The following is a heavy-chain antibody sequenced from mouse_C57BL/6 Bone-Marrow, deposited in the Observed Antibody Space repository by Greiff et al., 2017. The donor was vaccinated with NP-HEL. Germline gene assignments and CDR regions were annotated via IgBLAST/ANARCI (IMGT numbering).Heavy chain of an antibody. CDR1: GYTFTSYG. V-gene: IGHV1-81*01. J-gene: IGHJ2*01. Sequence: QVQLQQSGAELARPGASVKLSCKASGYTFTSYGISWVKQRTGQGLEWIGEIYPRSGNTYYNEKLKGKATLTADKSSSTAYMELRSLTSEDSAVYFCARSGISITTVVATDFDYWGQGTTLTVSS. CDR3: ARSGISITTVVATDFDY. CDR2: IYPRSGNT. D-gene: IGHD1-1*01.